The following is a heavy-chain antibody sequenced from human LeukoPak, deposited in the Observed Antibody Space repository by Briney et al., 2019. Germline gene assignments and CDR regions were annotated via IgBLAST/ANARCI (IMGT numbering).Heavy chain of an antibody. V-gene: IGHV3-23*01. CDR1: GFTFSSYA. CDR3: AREGRSIFLYYYYYMDV. J-gene: IGHJ6*03. Sequence: PGGSLRLSCAASGFTFSSYAMSWVRQPPGKGLDWVSTISFSGGYTYYADSVKGRFTISRDNAKNTLYLQMNSLRAEDTAVYYCAREGRSIFLYYYYYMDVWGKGTTVTVSS. D-gene: IGHD2-21*01. CDR2: ISFSGGYT.